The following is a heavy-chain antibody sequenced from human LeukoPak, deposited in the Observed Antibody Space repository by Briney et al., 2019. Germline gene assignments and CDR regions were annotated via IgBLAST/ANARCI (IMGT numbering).Heavy chain of an antibody. J-gene: IGHJ4*02. Sequence: KPSETLSLTCAVYGGSFSGYYWSWIRQPPGKGLEWIGEINHSGSTNYNPSLKSRVTISVDTSKNQFSLKLSSVTAADTAVYYCARDARRGYNGPDRFDYWGQGTLVTVSS. CDR2: INHSGST. CDR1: GGSFSGYY. V-gene: IGHV4-34*01. CDR3: ARDARRGYNGPDRFDY. D-gene: IGHD5-12*01.